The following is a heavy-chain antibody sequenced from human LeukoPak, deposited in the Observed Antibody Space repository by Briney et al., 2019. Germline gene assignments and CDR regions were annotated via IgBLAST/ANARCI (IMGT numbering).Heavy chain of an antibody. CDR3: AKLIAVAGTDDY. V-gene: IGHV3-23*01. Sequence: GGSLRLSCAASGFTFSSCALSWVRQAPGKGLEWVSAITGSGDSTYYADSVKGRFTISRDNSKNTLYLQANSLRAEDTAIYYCAKLIAVAGTDDYWGQGTLVTVSS. CDR2: ITGSGDST. D-gene: IGHD6-19*01. J-gene: IGHJ4*02. CDR1: GFTFSSCA.